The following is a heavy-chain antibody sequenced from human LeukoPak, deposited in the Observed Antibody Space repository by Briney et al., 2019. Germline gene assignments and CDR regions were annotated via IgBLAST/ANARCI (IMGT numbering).Heavy chain of an antibody. V-gene: IGHV3-23*01. CDR1: GFTFSSFA. D-gene: IGHD2-2*02. J-gene: IGHJ3*02. CDR2: FSGSGGST. CDR3: ASLNTPAAIPRDAFDI. Sequence: GGSLRLSCAASGFTFSSFAMSWVRQAPGKGLDWASTFSGSGGSTYYADSVKGRFTISRDNSKNTLYLQMNSLRAEDTALYYCASLNTPAAIPRDAFDIWGLGTMVTVSS.